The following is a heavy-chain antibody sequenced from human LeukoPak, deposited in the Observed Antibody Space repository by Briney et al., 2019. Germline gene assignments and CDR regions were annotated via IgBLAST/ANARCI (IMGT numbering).Heavy chain of an antibody. J-gene: IGHJ4*02. CDR3: SKWGDYDVLTGYYDSYF. V-gene: IGHV3-23*01. CDR2: IVGSGGRT. Sequence: RGSLRLSCAASGFTFSNYAMSWVRQAPGKGLEWVSAIVGSGGRTYYADSVKGRFTISRDNSKNTLFLQMNSLGVEDTALYYCSKWGDYDVLTGYYDSYFCGQGTLVTVSS. D-gene: IGHD3-9*01. CDR1: GFTFSNYA.